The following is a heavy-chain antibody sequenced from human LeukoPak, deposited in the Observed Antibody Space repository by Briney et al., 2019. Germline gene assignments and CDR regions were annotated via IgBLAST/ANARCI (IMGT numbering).Heavy chain of an antibody. CDR2: ISAYNGNT. Sequence: ASVNVSCKASGYTFTSYGISWVRQAPGQGLEWMGWISAYNGNTNYAQKLQGRVTMTTDTSTSTAYMELRSLRSDDSAVYYCARRPYSSSWANWFDPWGQGTLVTVSS. CDR3: ARRPYSSSWANWFDP. D-gene: IGHD6-13*01. J-gene: IGHJ5*02. V-gene: IGHV1-18*01. CDR1: GYTFTSYG.